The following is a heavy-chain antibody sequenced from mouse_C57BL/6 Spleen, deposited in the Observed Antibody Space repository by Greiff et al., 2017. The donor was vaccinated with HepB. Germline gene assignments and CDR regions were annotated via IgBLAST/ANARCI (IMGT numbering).Heavy chain of an antibody. Sequence: DVKLVESGGGLVKPGGSLKLSCAASGFTFSSYAMSWVRQTPEKRLEWVATISDGGSYTYYPDNVKGRFTISRVNAKNNLYLQMSHLKSEDTAMYYCARDTARATYYAMDYWGQGTSVTVSS. CDR2: ISDGGSYT. V-gene: IGHV5-4*01. CDR1: GFTFSSYA. J-gene: IGHJ4*01. D-gene: IGHD3-1*01. CDR3: ARDTARATYYAMDY.